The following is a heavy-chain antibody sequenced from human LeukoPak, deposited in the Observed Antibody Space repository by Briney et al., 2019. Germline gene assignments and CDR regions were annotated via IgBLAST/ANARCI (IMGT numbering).Heavy chain of an antibody. J-gene: IGHJ5*02. D-gene: IGHD4-17*01. CDR1: GFTFSSYG. CDR3: ARDHYGWFDP. Sequence: GGSLRLSCAAPGFTFSSYGMHWVRQAPGKGLEWVAVIWYDGSSKYYADSVKGRFTISRDNSKNTLYLQMNSLRAEDTAVYYCARDHYGWFDPWGQGTLVTVSS. V-gene: IGHV3-33*01. CDR2: IWYDGSSK.